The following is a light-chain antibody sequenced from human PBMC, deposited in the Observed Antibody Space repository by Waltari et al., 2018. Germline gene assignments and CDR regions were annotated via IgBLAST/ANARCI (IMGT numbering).Light chain of an antibody. CDR3: QQYYSIPYT. CDR2: WAS. V-gene: IGKV4-1*01. CDR1: QSLLHFSNNEFY. Sequence: DFVMTQSPEYLAVSLGERATINCKSSQSLLHFSNNEFYLAWYQQKPGQSPKLLVHWASTRESGVPDRFSGSGSGREFTLTISSLQAEDVAVYYCQQYYSIPYTFGQGTRLENK. J-gene: IGKJ2*01.